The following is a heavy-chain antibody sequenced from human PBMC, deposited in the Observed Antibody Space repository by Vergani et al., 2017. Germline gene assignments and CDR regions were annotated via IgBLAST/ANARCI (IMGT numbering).Heavy chain of an antibody. J-gene: IGHJ4*02. D-gene: IGHD1-26*01. V-gene: IGHV4-39*01. CDR1: GGSISSSSYY. CDR3: ARPVVGATATVDY. CDR2: IYYSGST. Sequence: QLQLQESGPGLVKPSETLSLTCTVSGGSISSSSYYWGWIRQPPGKGLEWIGSIYYSGSTSYHPSLKSRVTISVDTSKNQFSLKLSSVTAADTAVYYCARPVVGATATVDYWGQGTLVTVSS.